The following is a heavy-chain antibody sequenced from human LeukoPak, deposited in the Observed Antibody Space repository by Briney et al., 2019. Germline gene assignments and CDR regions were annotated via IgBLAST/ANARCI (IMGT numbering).Heavy chain of an antibody. CDR2: IIPILGIA. D-gene: IGHD6-25*01. CDR1: VDTFSSYA. CDR3: ARELGPEAMSVYGRDV. V-gene: IGHV1-69*04. Sequence: SVKVSCKASVDTFSSYAISWVRQAPGQGLEWMGRIIPILGIANYAQKFQGRVTSTADKSTSTAYMELSSLRSEDTPVYFSARELGPEAMSVYGRDVWGQGTTVTVCS. J-gene: IGHJ6*02.